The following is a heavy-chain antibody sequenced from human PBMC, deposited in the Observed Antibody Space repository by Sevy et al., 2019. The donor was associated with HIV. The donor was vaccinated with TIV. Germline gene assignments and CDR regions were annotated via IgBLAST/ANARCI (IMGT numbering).Heavy chain of an antibody. CDR2: LSFGCGEI. CDR1: GFTFSKYS. CDR3: AREGCTKPHDY. D-gene: IGHD2-8*01. J-gene: IGHJ4*02. V-gene: IGHV3-23*01. Sequence: GGSLRLSCAASGFTFSKYSMSWVRQPPGKGLEWVSTLSFGCGEINYADSVKGRFTISRDNTKSSMYLQMNNLRPEDTAVYYCAREGCTKPHDYWGQGTRVTVSS.